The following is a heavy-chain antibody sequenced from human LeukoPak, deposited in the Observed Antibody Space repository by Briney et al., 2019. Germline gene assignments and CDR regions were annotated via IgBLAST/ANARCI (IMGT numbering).Heavy chain of an antibody. V-gene: IGHV1-46*01. CDR2: INPSGGST. CDR3: ARGSTAFYSGSYGPRDY. Sequence: ASVTVSCKASGYTFTSYYMHWVRQAPGQGLEWMGIINPSGGSTSYAQKFQGRVTMTRDTSTSTVYMELSSPRSEDTAVYYCARGSTAFYSGSYGPRDYWGQGTLVTVSS. CDR1: GYTFTSYY. J-gene: IGHJ4*02. D-gene: IGHD1-26*01.